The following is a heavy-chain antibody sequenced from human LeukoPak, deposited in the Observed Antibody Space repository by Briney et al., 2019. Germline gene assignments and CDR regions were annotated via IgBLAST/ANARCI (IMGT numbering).Heavy chain of an antibody. J-gene: IGHJ4*02. CDR1: GYTFTGYY. Sequence: ASVKVSCKASGYTFTGYYLHWVRQAPGQGLEWMGWINCNSGGTNYAQKFQGRVTMTRDTSISTAYMELSRLRSDDTAVYYCARDLNILGSYYLDYWGQGTLVTVSS. D-gene: IGHD1-26*01. CDR3: ARDLNILGSYYLDY. CDR2: INCNSGGT. V-gene: IGHV1-2*02.